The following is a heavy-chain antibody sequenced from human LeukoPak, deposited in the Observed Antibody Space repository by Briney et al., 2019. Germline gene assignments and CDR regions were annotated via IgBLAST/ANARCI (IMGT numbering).Heavy chain of an antibody. Sequence: SETLSLTCTVSGGSISSSSYYWGWIRQPPGKGLEWIGEIYHSGSTNYNPSLKSRVTISVDKSKNQFSLKLSSVTAADTAVYYCARLRAYSGSSHFDYWGQGTLVTVSS. CDR3: ARLRAYSGSSHFDY. V-gene: IGHV4-39*07. CDR2: IYHSGST. D-gene: IGHD1-26*01. CDR1: GGSISSSSYY. J-gene: IGHJ4*02.